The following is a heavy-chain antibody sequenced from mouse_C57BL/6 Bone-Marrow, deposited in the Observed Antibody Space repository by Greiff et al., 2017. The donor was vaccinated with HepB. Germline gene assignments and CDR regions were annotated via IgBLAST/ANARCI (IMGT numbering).Heavy chain of an antibody. CDR3: ARWEKLGRFAY. J-gene: IGHJ3*01. V-gene: IGHV1-9*01. CDR2: ILPGSGST. CDR1: GYTFTGYW. D-gene: IGHD4-1*01. Sequence: QVQLQQSGAELMKPGASVKLSCKATGYTFTGYWIEWVKQRPGHGLEWIGEILPGSGSTNYNEKFKGKATFTADTSSNTAYMPLSSLTTEGSAIYYCARWEKLGRFAYWGQGTLGTVSA.